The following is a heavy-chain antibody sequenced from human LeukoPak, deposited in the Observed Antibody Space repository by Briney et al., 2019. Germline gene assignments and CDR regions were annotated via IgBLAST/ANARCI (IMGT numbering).Heavy chain of an antibody. Sequence: PGGSLRLSCAASGFTFSSYAMHWVRQAPGKGLEWVAVISYDGSNKYYADSVKGRFTISRDNSKNTLYLQMNSLRAEDTAVYYCARDGADILGGAELDYWGQGTLVTVSS. CDR3: ARDGADILGGAELDY. D-gene: IGHD3-9*01. CDR2: ISYDGSNK. J-gene: IGHJ4*02. CDR1: GFTFSSYA. V-gene: IGHV3-30-3*01.